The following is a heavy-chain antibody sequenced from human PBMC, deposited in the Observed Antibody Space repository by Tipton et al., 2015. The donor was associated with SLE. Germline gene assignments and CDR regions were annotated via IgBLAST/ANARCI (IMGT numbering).Heavy chain of an antibody. V-gene: IGHV4-39*07. D-gene: IGHD1-26*01. J-gene: IGHJ3*02. CDR3: ARGSGGTYCDAFDI. CDR1: GGSISSSSYY. CDR2: IYYSGIT. Sequence: TLSLTCTVSGGSISSSSYYWGWIRQPPGKGLEWIGSIYYSGITYYNPSLKSRVTISVDKSNNQFSLRLSSVTAADTAVYYCARGSGGTYCDAFDIWGQGTLVTVSS.